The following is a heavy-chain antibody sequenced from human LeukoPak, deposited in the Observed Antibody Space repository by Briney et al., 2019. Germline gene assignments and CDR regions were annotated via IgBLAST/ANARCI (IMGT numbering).Heavy chain of an antibody. D-gene: IGHD5-12*01. CDR2: INPNSGGT. CDR1: GYTFTGHY. V-gene: IGHV1-2*02. CDR3: ARLSWLRHAFDI. J-gene: IGHJ3*02. Sequence: GASVKVSCKASGYTFTGHYMHWVRQAPGQGLEWMGWINPNSGGTNYAQKFQGRVTMTRDTSISTADMELSRLRSDDTAVYYCARLSWLRHAFDIWGQGTMVTASS.